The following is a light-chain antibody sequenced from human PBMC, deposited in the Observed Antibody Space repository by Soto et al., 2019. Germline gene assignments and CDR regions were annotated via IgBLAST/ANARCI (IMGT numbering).Light chain of an antibody. J-gene: IGLJ2*01. CDR3: SSYTSSSTRV. Sequence: QSALTQPASVSGSPGQSITISCTGTSSDVGGYNYVSWYQQQPGKAPKLIIYEVSNRPSGVSNRFSGSKSGNTASLTISGLQAEDEDDYYCSSYTSSSTRVFGGGTKLTVL. CDR2: EVS. V-gene: IGLV2-14*01. CDR1: SSDVGGYNY.